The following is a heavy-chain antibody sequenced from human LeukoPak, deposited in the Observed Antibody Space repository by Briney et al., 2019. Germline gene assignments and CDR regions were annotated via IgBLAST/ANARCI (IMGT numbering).Heavy chain of an antibody. D-gene: IGHD7-27*01. V-gene: IGHV3-23*01. Sequence: GGSLRLSCAASGFTFSSYAMSCVRQAPGKGLEWVSAISGSGGSTYYADSVKGRFTISRDNSKNTLYLQMNSLRAEDTAVYYCASRVIINGGNWFDPWGQGTLVTVSS. CDR1: GFTFSSYA. CDR2: ISGSGGST. J-gene: IGHJ5*02. CDR3: ASRVIINGGNWFDP.